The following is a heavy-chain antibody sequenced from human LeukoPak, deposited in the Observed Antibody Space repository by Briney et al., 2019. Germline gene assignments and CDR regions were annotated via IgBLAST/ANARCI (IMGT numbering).Heavy chain of an antibody. V-gene: IGHV3-21*01. CDR1: GFTFSSYS. CDR2: ITRSSTYI. Sequence: GGSLRLXCAASGFTFSSYSMNWVRQAPGKVLEWVSSITRSSTYIYYADSMKGRFTISRDNAKNSLFLQMSSLRAEDTALYYCAREADGGYWIDYWGQGTLVTVSS. CDR3: AREADGGYWIDY. D-gene: IGHD2-21*01. J-gene: IGHJ4*02.